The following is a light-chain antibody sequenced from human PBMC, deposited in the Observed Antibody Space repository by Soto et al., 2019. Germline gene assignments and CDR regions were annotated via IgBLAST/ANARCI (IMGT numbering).Light chain of an antibody. CDR3: SSYTNINTRACV. Sequence: QSVLAQPAAVSGTHDQSILTSCTGTSGAIGSNNRVSWYQQHPGKAPKLIIYEVTDRPSGVSNRFSGSKSGNTASLTISVLQAEDEAEYYCSSYTNINTRACVFGTGTKSPS. CDR1: SGAIGSNNR. V-gene: IGLV2-14*01. CDR2: EVT. J-gene: IGLJ1*01.